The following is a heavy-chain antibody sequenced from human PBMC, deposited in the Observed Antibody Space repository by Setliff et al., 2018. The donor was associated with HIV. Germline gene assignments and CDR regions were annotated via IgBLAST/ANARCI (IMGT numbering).Heavy chain of an antibody. V-gene: IGHV1-18*01. J-gene: IGHJ4*02. D-gene: IGHD1-26*01. CDR1: GSTFGSHG. CDR3: AKDKTEGAMGH. CDR2: ISAYNGNT. Sequence: ASVKVSCKTSGSTFGSHGISWVRQAPGQGLEWMGWISAYNGNTNYAQKFQGRVTMTRDTSTNTAYMEVRSPRPDDTAVYYCAKDKTEGAMGHWGQGTLVTVSS.